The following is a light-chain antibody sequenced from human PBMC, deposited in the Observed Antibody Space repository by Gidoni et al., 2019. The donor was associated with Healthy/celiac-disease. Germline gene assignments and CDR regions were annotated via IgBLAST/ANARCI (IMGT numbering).Light chain of an antibody. Sequence: IVLTQSPATLSLSPGERATLSCRASQSVSSYLAWFQQKPGQAPRLLIYDASNRATDIPARFSGSGSGTDFTLTISSLEPEDFAVYYCQQRSNWPPVTFXQXTRLEIK. CDR1: QSVSSY. CDR3: QQRSNWPPVT. V-gene: IGKV3-11*01. CDR2: DAS. J-gene: IGKJ5*01.